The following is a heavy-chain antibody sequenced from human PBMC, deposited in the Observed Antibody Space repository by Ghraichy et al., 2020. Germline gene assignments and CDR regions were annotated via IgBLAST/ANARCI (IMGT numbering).Heavy chain of an antibody. CDR1: GYTLTELS. J-gene: IGHJ6*02. V-gene: IGHV1-24*01. CDR3: AARRGYYGSGSLYSGMDV. Sequence: ASVKVSCKVSGYTLTELSMHWVRQAPGKGLEWMGGFDPEDGETIYAQNFQGRVTMTEDTSTDTAYMELSSLRSEDTAVYYCAARRGYYGSGSLYSGMDVWGQGTTVTVSS. CDR2: FDPEDGET. D-gene: IGHD3-10*01.